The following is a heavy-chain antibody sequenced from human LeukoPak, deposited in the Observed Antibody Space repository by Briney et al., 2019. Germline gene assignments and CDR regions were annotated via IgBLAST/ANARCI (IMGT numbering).Heavy chain of an antibody. CDR3: AKEGTYYDSSGYYTH. J-gene: IGHJ4*02. CDR2: VSGSGGAT. Sequence: PGGSLRLSCAASGFTFSNYWLTWVRQAPGQGLEWVSSVSGSGGATYYADSVKGRFTISRDNSKNTLFLQMSSLRVEDTAIYYCAKEGTYYDSSGYYTHWGQGTLVAVSS. CDR1: GFTFSNYW. D-gene: IGHD3-22*01. V-gene: IGHV3-23*01.